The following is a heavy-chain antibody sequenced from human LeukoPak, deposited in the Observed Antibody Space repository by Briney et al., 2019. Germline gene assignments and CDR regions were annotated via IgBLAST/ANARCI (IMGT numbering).Heavy chain of an antibody. Sequence: GGSLRLSCAASGFTFSSYRMSWVRQAPGKGLEWVSSISSSTSSIYYADSVKGRFTISRDNAKNSLYLQMNSLRTEDTAVYYCARGGSGNWNAPFDYWGQGTLVTVSS. CDR1: GFTFSSYR. CDR3: ARGGSGNWNAPFDY. J-gene: IGHJ4*02. CDR2: ISSSTSSI. D-gene: IGHD1-1*01. V-gene: IGHV3-21*01.